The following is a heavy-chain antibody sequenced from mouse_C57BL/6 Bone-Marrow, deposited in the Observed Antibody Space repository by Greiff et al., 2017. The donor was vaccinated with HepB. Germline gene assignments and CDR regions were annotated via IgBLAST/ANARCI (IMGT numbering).Heavy chain of an antibody. D-gene: IGHD1-1*01. CDR2: IRSKSNNYAT. CDR1: GFSFNTYA. V-gene: IGHV10-1*01. Sequence: EVQLVESGGGLVQPKGSLKLSCAASGFSFNTYAMNWVRQAPGKGLEWVARIRSKSNNYATYYADSVKDRFTISRDDSESMLYLKMNNLKTEDTAMYYCVRQYYGSTYDVWGTGTTVTVSS. J-gene: IGHJ1*03. CDR3: VRQYYGSTYDV.